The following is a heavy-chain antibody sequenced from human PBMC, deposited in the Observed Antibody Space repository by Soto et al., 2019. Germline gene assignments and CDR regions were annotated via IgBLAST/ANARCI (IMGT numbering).Heavy chain of an antibody. CDR3: AKGQQQLVYPDMDV. D-gene: IGHD6-13*01. CDR1: GFTFDDYA. J-gene: IGHJ6*03. V-gene: IGHV3-9*01. Sequence: GGSLRLSCAASGFTFDDYAMHWVRQAPGKGLEWVSGISWNSGSIGYADSVKGRFTISRDNAKNSLYLQMNSLRAEDTALYYCAKGQQQLVYPDMDVWGKGTTVTVSS. CDR2: ISWNSGSI.